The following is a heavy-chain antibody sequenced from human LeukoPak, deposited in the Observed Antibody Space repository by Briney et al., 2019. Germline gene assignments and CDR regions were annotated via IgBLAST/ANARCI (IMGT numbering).Heavy chain of an antibody. CDR1: GGSISSYY. J-gene: IGHJ4*02. CDR3: ARQSVLLDYFDY. V-gene: IGHV4-59*01. CDR2: IYYSGST. D-gene: IGHD2-15*01. Sequence: KASETLSLTCTVSGGSISSYYWSWIRQPPGKGLEWIGYIYYSGSTNYNPSLKSRVTISVDTSKNQFSLKLSSVIAADTAVYYCARQSVLLDYFDYWGQGTLVTVSS.